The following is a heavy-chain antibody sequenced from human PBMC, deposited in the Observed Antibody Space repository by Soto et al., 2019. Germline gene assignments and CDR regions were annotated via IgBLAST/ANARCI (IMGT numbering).Heavy chain of an antibody. CDR3: AKDHYYDISVSDLLYYFDY. CDR2: ISGSGGST. D-gene: IGHD3-22*01. V-gene: IGHV3-23*01. J-gene: IGHJ4*02. CDR1: GFTFSSYA. Sequence: VVSLRLSCAASGFTFSSYAMSWVRQAPGKGLEWVSAISGSGGSTYYADSVKGRFTISRDNSKNTLYLQMNSLRAEDTAVYYCAKDHYYDISVSDLLYYFDYSGQAPRLTV.